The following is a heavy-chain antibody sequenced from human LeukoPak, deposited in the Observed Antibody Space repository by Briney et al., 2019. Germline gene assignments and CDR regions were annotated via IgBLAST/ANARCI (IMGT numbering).Heavy chain of an antibody. CDR3: ARGPRDYDFWSGYYFEGQAYNWFDP. Sequence: SVTVSCKASGGTFSSYAISWVRQAPGQGLEWMGGIIPIFGTANYAQKFQGRVTITADESTSTAYMELSSLRSEDTAVYYCARGPRDYDFWSGYYFEGQAYNWFDPWGQGTLVTVSS. J-gene: IGHJ5*02. CDR2: IIPIFGTA. D-gene: IGHD3-3*01. CDR1: GGTFSSYA. V-gene: IGHV1-69*01.